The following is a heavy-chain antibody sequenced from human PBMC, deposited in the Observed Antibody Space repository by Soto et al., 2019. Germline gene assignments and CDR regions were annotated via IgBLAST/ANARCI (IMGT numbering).Heavy chain of an antibody. D-gene: IGHD6-13*01. J-gene: IGHJ4*02. Sequence: QLQLQESGPGLVKPSETLSLTCTVSGGSISSSSYYWGWIRQPPGKGLEWIGSIYYSGSTYYNPSLKRRVTISVDTSKNQFSLKLSSVTAADTAVYYCARLTAAVRYYFDYWGQGTLVTVSS. V-gene: IGHV4-39*01. CDR1: GGSISSSSYY. CDR3: ARLTAAVRYYFDY. CDR2: IYYSGST.